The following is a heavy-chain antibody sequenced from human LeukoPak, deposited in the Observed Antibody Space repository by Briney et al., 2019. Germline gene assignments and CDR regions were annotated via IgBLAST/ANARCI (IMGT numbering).Heavy chain of an antibody. Sequence: SETPSLTCTVSGGSISSYYWSWIRQPPGKGLEWIGYIYYSGSTNYNPSLKSRVTISVDTSKNQFSLKLSSVTAADTAVYYCASRVPRIMAFQHWGQGTLVTVSS. CDR2: IYYSGST. V-gene: IGHV4-59*08. D-gene: IGHD3-16*01. J-gene: IGHJ1*01. CDR3: ASRVPRIMAFQH. CDR1: GGSISSYY.